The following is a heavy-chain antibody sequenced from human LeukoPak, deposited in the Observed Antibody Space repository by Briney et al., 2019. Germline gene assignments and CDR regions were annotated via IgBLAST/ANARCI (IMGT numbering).Heavy chain of an antibody. V-gene: IGHV3-9*01. J-gene: IGHJ3*02. D-gene: IGHD4-17*01. Sequence: GGSLRLSCAASGFTFSSYAMGWVRQAPGKGLGWVSGISRNSGIIGYADSVKGRFNISRDNDKNTLYLQMNSLRAEETALYYCAKDMISVTPQGGAFDIWGQGTMVTVSS. CDR3: AKDMISVTPQGGAFDI. CDR2: ISRNSGII. CDR1: GFTFSSYA.